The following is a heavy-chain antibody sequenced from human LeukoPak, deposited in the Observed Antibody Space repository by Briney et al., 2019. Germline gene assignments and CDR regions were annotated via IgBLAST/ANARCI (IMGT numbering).Heavy chain of an antibody. Sequence: GGSLRLSCAASGFTFSSYSMDWVRQAPGKGLEWVSSISSSSSYIYYADSVKGRFTISRDNAKNSLYLQMNSLRAEDTAVYYCAREFSHYYDSSGYRWWGQGTLVTVSS. CDR3: AREFSHYYDSSGYRW. CDR1: GFTFSSYS. CDR2: ISSSSSYI. V-gene: IGHV3-21*01. D-gene: IGHD3-22*01. J-gene: IGHJ4*02.